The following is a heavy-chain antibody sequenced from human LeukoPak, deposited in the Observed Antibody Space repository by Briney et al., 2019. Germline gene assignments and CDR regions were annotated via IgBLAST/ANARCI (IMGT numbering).Heavy chain of an antibody. CDR1: GFTFSSYW. V-gene: IGHV3-74*01. D-gene: IGHD4-17*01. CDR3: ARGDYGDGFDDYYYYYGMDV. CDR2: INSDGSST. Sequence: GGSLRLSCAASGFTFSSYWMHWVRQAPGKGLVWVSRINSDGSSTSYADSVKGRFTISRDNAKNTLYLQMNSLRAEDTAVYYCARGDYGDGFDDYYYYYGMDVWGQGTTVTVSS. J-gene: IGHJ6*02.